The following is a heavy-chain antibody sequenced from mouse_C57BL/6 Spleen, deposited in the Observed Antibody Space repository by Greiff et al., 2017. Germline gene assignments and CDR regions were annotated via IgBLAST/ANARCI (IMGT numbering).Heavy chain of an antibody. CDR1: GFTFTDYY. V-gene: IGHV7-3*01. D-gene: IGHD1-1*01. J-gene: IGHJ2*01. Sequence: EVKLMESGGGLVQPGGSLSLSCAASGFTFTDYYMSWVRQPPGKALEWLGFIRNKANGYTTEYSASVKGRFTISRDNYQSILYLPMNALRAEDRATYYCARYRDTTVVAPVDYWGQGTTLTVSS. CDR3: ARYRDTTVVAPVDY. CDR2: IRNKANGYTT.